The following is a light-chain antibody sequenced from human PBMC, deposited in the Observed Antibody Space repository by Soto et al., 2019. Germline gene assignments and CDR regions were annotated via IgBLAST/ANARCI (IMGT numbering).Light chain of an antibody. Sequence: QSALTQPASVSGSPGQSITISCTGTSSDVSGYNYVSWYQQHPGKAPKLMIYEVSNRPSGVSNRFSGSKSGNTASLTISGIQAVDEGDYYCSSYTSSSIDDVFGAGTKVTVL. CDR1: SSDVSGYNY. V-gene: IGLV2-14*01. CDR2: EVS. J-gene: IGLJ1*01. CDR3: SSYTSSSIDDV.